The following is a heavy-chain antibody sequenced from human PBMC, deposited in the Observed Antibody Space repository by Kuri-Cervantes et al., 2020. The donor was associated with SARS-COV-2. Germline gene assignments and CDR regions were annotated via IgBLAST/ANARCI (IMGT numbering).Heavy chain of an antibody. CDR3: IAYPHGWVTGGGF. V-gene: IGHV4-39*03. D-gene: IGHD6-19*01. CDR1: GGSISSGDYY. J-gene: IGHJ4*02. Sequence: GSLRLSCTVSGGSISSGDYYWSWIRPPPGKGLEWIATIHSGGNTYYHASLRSLLTMSVDTSKNQFSLRLTPVTAADMAVYYCIAYPHGWVTGGGFWGQGTLVTVSS. CDR2: IHSGGNT.